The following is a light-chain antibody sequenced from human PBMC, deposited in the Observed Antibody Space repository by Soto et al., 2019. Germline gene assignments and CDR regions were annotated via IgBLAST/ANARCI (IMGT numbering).Light chain of an antibody. J-gene: IGKJ1*01. CDR2: KTS. Sequence: IQMTQSPSTLSASVGDTVTITCRASESIYSWLAWYKQIPGKAPQLLIYKTSTLQGGVPSRFSGSGSGAENTLTISSLQPDDFATYYCQEYTTNSRTFGQGTRVENK. CDR3: QEYTTNSRT. CDR1: ESIYSW. V-gene: IGKV1-5*03.